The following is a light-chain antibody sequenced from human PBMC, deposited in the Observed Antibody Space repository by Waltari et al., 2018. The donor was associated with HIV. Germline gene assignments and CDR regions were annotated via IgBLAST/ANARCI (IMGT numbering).Light chain of an antibody. J-gene: IGKJ1*01. V-gene: IGKV3-15*01. CDR1: ENMRNN. CDR3: QQYGRWPPTWT. Sequence: EVVMTQSPGTLSVSPGERATLPGRSSENMRNNLAWYQQKPGKAPRLLFYDASARATGVPARFRGSGSVTEFTLTISGLQSEDFAIYYCQQYGRWPPTWTFGQGTKVDVK. CDR2: DAS.